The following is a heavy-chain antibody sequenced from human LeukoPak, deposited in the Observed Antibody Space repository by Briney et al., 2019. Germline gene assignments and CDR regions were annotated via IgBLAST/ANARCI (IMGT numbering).Heavy chain of an antibody. V-gene: IGHV4-59*01. CDR3: ARARYYYDSSGYLYFDY. D-gene: IGHD3-22*01. CDR2: IFYSGST. CDR1: GGSISGYY. J-gene: IGHJ4*02. Sequence: SETLSLTCTVSGGSISGYYWSWIRQPPGKGLECVGYIFYSGSTNYNPSLKSRVIISVDTSKNQFSLKLSSVTAADTTVYYYARARYYYDSSGYLYFDYWGQGTLVTVSS.